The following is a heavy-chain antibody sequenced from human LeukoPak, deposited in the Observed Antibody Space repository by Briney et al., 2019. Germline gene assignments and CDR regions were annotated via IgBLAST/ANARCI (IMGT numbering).Heavy chain of an antibody. V-gene: IGHV1-2*02. CDR2: INPNSGAT. D-gene: IGHD3-22*01. Sequence: ASVKVSCKASGYTFTGYYMHWVRQAPGQGLEWMGWINPNSGATNYAQKFQGRVTMTRDTSISTAYMELSRLRSDDTAVYYCARAPDSSGYYATYYYYYMDVWGKGTTVTVSS. CDR3: ARAPDSSGYYATYYYYYMDV. CDR1: GYTFTGYY. J-gene: IGHJ6*03.